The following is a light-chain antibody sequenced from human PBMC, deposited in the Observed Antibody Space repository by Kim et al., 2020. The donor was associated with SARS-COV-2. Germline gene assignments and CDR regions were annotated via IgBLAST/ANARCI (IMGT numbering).Light chain of an antibody. CDR2: GAS. Sequence: PGDRATPASRASQSVSSNLAWYQQKPGQAPRLLIYGASTRATGIPARFSGSGSGTEFTLTISSLQSEDFAVYYCQQYNNWPPVTFGQGTKLEIK. V-gene: IGKV3-15*01. J-gene: IGKJ2*01. CDR3: QQYNNWPPVT. CDR1: QSVSSN.